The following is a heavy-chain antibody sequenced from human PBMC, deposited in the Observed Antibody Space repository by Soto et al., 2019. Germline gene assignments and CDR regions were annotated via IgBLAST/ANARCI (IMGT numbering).Heavy chain of an antibody. J-gene: IGHJ4*02. V-gene: IGHV4-59*01. CDR1: GGSLSSYY. D-gene: IGHD1-26*01. CDR3: AILDSPGGYFDY. Sequence: PSETLSLTCTVAGGSLSSYYLSWIRQPPGKGLEWIGYIYYSGSTNYNPSLKSRVTISVDTSKNQFSLKLSSVTAADTAVYYCAILDSPGGYFDYWGQGTLVTVSS. CDR2: IYYSGST.